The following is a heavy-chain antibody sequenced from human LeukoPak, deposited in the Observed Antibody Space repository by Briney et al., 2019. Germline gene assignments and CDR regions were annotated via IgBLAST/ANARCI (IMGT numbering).Heavy chain of an antibody. Sequence: ASVKVSCKASGYTFTNYGLGWVRQAPGQGLEWMGWISAHNGNTNYAQNFQDRVTMTTDTSTTTTYMELRSLRSDDTAVYYCARERLAMVRGVIPKEAWGWFDPWGQGTLVTVSS. V-gene: IGHV1-18*04. D-gene: IGHD3-10*01. CDR3: ARERLAMVRGVIPKEAWGWFDP. CDR1: GYTFTNYG. CDR2: ISAHNGNT. J-gene: IGHJ5*02.